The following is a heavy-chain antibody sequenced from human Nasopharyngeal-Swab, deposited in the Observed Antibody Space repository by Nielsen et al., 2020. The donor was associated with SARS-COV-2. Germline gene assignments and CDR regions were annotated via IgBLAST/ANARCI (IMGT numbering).Heavy chain of an antibody. J-gene: IGHJ4*02. CDR2: IYYSGST. V-gene: IGHV4-39*01. CDR3: ARQLVGATGYDY. Sequence: SETLSLTCIVSGGSISSSNYYWVWIRQPPGKGLEWIGSIYYSGSTYYNPSLKSRVTISVDTSKNQFSLKLSSVAAADTAVYYCARQLVGATGYDYWGQGTLVTVSS. D-gene: IGHD1-26*01. CDR1: GGSISSSNYY.